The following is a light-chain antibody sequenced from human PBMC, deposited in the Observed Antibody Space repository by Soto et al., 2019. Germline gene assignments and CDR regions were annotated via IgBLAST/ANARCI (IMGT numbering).Light chain of an antibody. V-gene: IGKV3-20*01. J-gene: IGKJ5*01. CDR2: GAS. CDR3: QQYGNSPIT. CDR1: QSVSSTF. Sequence: VLTQSPETLSLSPGERATLSCRAGQSVSSTFLNWYQQKPGQAPRLLIYGASNRATGIPDRFSGSGSGTDFTLTISRLEPEDFAVYYCQQYGNSPITFGQGTRLEIK.